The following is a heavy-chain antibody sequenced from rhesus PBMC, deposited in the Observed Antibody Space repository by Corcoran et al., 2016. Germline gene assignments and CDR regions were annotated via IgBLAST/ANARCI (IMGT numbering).Heavy chain of an antibody. V-gene: IGHV5-2*01. CDR2: LDPCDSDP. J-gene: IGHJ4*01. Sequence: EVQLVQSGAEVKRPGESLKISCKTSGYSFTSYWISWVRQMPGKGLEWMGALDPCDSDPKYSPSFQGQVTYSADKSIRTTYLQWNSLEASDSDTYYCAKEERGYSGMWDYWGQGVLVTVSS. D-gene: IGHD5-30*01. CDR3: AKEERGYSGMWDY. CDR1: GYSFTSYW.